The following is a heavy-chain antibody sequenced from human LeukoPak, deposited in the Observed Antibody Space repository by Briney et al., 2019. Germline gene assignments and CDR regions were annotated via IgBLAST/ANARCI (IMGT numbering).Heavy chain of an antibody. J-gene: IGHJ3*02. CDR1: GYSISSSNC. CDR3: ARKATTGPTKAAFDI. V-gene: IGHV4-28*05. CDR2: IYYSGSI. Sequence: SETLSLTCAVSGYSISSSNCWGWIRQPPGKGLEWIGHIYYSGSIYYNPSLKSRVTMSVDTSKNQFSLKLSSVTAVDTAVYYCARKATTGPTKAAFDIWGQGTMVTVSS. D-gene: IGHD4-17*01.